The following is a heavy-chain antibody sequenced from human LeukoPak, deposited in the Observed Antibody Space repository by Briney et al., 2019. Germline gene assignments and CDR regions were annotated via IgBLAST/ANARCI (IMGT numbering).Heavy chain of an antibody. CDR2: INHSGSP. V-gene: IGHV4-34*01. CDR3: ARGIYNDYRRRERNWFDP. D-gene: IGHD3-16*01. Sequence: SETLSHARALYGESLSVYYGSWIRPPPGEGMEWIGEINHSGSPTYNPSLKCRVPISVDTSKSQFSMNVRSVTAADTGVYYCARGIYNDYRRRERNWFDPGGQGTLVTVS. J-gene: IGHJ5*02. CDR1: GESLSVYY.